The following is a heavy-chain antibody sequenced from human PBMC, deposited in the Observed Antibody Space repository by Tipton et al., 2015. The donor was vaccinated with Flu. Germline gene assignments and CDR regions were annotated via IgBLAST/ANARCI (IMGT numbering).Heavy chain of an antibody. CDR3: ARQRDSEFDY. CDR1: GFSFTTSW. J-gene: IGHJ4*02. V-gene: IGHV5-51*01. CDR2: ISPGDSDT. Sequence: MQLVQSGAAVKKPGESLRISCEVSGFSFTTSWLGWVRQMPGKGLEWMGIISPGDSDTRYSPSFQGRVTISADKSTSTAYLQWSSLKTSDSAIYYCARQRDSEFDYWGQGTLVTVSS.